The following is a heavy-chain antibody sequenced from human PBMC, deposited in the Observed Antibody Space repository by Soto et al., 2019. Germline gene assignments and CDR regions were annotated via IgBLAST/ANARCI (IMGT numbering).Heavy chain of an antibody. CDR2: IIPFFNTP. V-gene: IGHV1-69*01. CDR3: AGESAYGGNPLAFLY. D-gene: IGHD1-26*01. CDR1: EATFSSYA. Sequence: QVQLVQSGAEVKRPGSSVRVSCKASEATFSSYAISWVRQAPGQGLEWMGGIIPFFNTPNYAKRFQGRVTITADESTSTAYMELSSLRSEDTAMYYCAGESAYGGNPLAFLYWGQGTLVTVSS. J-gene: IGHJ4*02.